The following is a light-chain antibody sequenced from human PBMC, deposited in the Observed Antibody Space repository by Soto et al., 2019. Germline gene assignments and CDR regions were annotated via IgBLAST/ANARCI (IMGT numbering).Light chain of an antibody. CDR1: QSISFW. V-gene: IGKV1-5*01. CDR3: QHDNSFSPHS. CDR2: DAS. J-gene: IGKJ2*03. Sequence: DIQMTQSPSTLSASLGARVTITCRSSQSISFWLAWYQQNPGKAPKLPMYDASTLYSGVPSRISGSRSGTEFTLTIISLQPDDFASYYCQHDNSFSPHSFGQVTKLEI.